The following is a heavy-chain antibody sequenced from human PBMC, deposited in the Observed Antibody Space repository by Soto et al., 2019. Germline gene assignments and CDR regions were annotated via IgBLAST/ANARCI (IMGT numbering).Heavy chain of an antibody. CDR2: IYWNDDK. Sequence: GSGPTLVNPTQTLTLTCTFSGFSLSTSGVGVGWIRQPPGKALECLALIYWNDDKRYSPSLHNRLTITKDTAKNQVVLTMTDMDPVDTGTYYCAHRRGAFDIWGQGTMVTVSS. J-gene: IGHJ3*02. CDR1: GFSLSTSGVG. V-gene: IGHV2-5*01. CDR3: AHRRGAFDI.